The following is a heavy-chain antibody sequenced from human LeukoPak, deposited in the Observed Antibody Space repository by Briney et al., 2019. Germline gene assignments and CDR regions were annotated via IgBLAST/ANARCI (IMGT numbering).Heavy chain of an antibody. Sequence: SETLSLPCTVSGGSISSGDYYWSWIRQPPGKGLEWIGYIYYSGSTYYNPSLKSRVTISVDTSKNQFSLKLSSVTAADTAVYYCARGSDIVFDYWGQGTLVTVSS. CDR2: IYYSGST. CDR3: ARGSDIVFDY. CDR1: GGSISSGDYY. V-gene: IGHV4-30-4*08. D-gene: IGHD2-15*01. J-gene: IGHJ4*02.